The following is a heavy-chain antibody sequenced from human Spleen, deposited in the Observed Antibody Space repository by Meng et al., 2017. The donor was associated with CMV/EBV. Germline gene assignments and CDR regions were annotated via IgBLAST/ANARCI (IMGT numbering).Heavy chain of an antibody. J-gene: IGHJ4*02. D-gene: IGHD3-10*01. V-gene: IGHV4-31*02. CDR1: GDYY. Sequence: GDYYWSWIRQHPGKGLEWIGYIYYNGGAYYNPSLKSRLTISVDTSKNQFSLKLSFVTAADTAVYYCARSSGGPMVRGVIITTYQFDYWGQGTLVTLSS. CDR2: IYYNGGA. CDR3: ARSSGGPMVRGVIITTYQFDY.